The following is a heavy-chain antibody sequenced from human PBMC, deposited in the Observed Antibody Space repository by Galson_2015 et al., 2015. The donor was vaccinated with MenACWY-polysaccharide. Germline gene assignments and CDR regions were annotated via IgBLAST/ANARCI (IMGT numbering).Heavy chain of an antibody. D-gene: IGHD2-21*02. Sequence: SLRLSCAASGFTFSSYWMHWVRQAPGEGLVWVSRINTDGSSTSYADSVKGRFTVSRDNAKNTVYLQMNSLRAEDTAVYYCARDPHCGAGCSIHDAFDVWGQGTKVPVSS. V-gene: IGHV3-74*01. CDR3: ARDPHCGAGCSIHDAFDV. CDR1: GFTFSSYW. CDR2: INTDGSST. J-gene: IGHJ3*01.